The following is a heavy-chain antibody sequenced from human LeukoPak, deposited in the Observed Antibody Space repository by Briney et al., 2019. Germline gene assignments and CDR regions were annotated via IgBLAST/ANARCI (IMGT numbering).Heavy chain of an antibody. D-gene: IGHD1-26*01. CDR1: GFTFSSYA. J-gene: IGHJ4*02. CDR2: ISSSSSTI. Sequence: TGGFLRLSCAASGFTFSSYAMTWVRQAPGKWLEWLSYISSSSSTIYYADSVKGRFTISRDNAKNSLYLQMNSLRAEDTAVYYCCSGSHYGGVWGFDCWGQGSLVTVSS. CDR3: CSGSHYGGVWGFDC. V-gene: IGHV3-48*01.